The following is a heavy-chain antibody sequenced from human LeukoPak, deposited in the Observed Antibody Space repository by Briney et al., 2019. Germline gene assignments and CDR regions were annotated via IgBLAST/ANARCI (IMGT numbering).Heavy chain of an antibody. CDR2: ISWNSGSI. V-gene: IGHV3-9*01. Sequence: GGSLRLSCAASGFTFDDYAMHWVRQAPGKGLEWGSGISWNSGSIGYADSVKGRFTISRDNAKNSLYLQMNSLRAEDTALYYCAKDTVDSSSSGYYYMDVWGKGTTVTVSS. D-gene: IGHD6-6*01. J-gene: IGHJ6*03. CDR3: AKDTVDSSSSGYYYMDV. CDR1: GFTFDDYA.